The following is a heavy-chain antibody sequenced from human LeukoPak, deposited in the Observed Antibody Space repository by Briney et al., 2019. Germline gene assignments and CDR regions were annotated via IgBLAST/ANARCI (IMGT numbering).Heavy chain of an antibody. J-gene: IGHJ4*02. V-gene: IGHV4-34*01. Sequence: PSETLSLTCAVYGGSFSGYYWSWIRQPPGKGLEWIGEINHSGSTNYNPSLKSRVTISVDTSKNQFSLKLSSVIAADTAVYYCARRRGGWYGDYFDYWGQGTLVTVSS. D-gene: IGHD6-19*01. CDR3: ARRRGGWYGDYFDY. CDR1: GGSFSGYY. CDR2: INHSGST.